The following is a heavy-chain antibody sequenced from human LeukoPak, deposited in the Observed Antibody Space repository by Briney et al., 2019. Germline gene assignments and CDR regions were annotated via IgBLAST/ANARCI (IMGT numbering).Heavy chain of an antibody. J-gene: IGHJ4*02. V-gene: IGHV4-59*08. CDR3: ARHEAVAGSNFDY. CDR2: IYFSGST. CDR1: GGSINGYY. Sequence: PSETLSLTCTVSGGSINGYYWSWIRQPPGKGLEWIGYIYFSGSTNYNPSLKSRVTISIDTSKNQFSLKLSSVTAADTAVYYRARHEAVAGSNFDYWGQGTLVTVSS. D-gene: IGHD6-19*01.